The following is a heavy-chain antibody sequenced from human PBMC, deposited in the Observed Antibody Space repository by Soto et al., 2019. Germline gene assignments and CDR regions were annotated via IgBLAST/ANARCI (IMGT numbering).Heavy chain of an antibody. CDR3: AKDTFYCCSSGYYVFDD. D-gene: IGHD3-22*01. CDR2: ISHDGSNE. CDR1: GFSFSSYG. J-gene: IGHJ4*02. Sequence: GGSLSLSCVVSGFSFSSYGIHWVRQAPGKGLEWVAGISHDGSNEHYVDSVKGRFTISRDNSKNTLFLQMDSLRVDDTAAYYCAKDTFYCCSSGYYVFDDWGQGTLVTVSS. V-gene: IGHV3-30*18.